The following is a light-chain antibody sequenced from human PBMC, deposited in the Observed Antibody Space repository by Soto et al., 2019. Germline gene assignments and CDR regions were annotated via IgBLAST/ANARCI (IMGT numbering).Light chain of an antibody. CDR2: EVS. V-gene: IGLV2-14*01. Sequence: QSSLTQPASVSGSPGQSITISCTGTSNDVGGYTYVSWYQQHPGKAPKLMIFEVSNRPSGVSHRFSGSKSGNTASLTISGLQDEDEGDYYCSSFTSTSTRVFGTGTKLTVL. CDR1: SNDVGGYTY. J-gene: IGLJ1*01. CDR3: SSFTSTSTRV.